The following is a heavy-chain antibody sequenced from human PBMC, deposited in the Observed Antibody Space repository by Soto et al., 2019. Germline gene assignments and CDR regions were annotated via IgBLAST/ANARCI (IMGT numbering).Heavy chain of an antibody. D-gene: IGHD3-10*01. CDR1: GGSFSGYY. CDR3: ARVMVRGVIIWFDP. CDR2: INHSGST. Sequence: SETLSVTCAVYGGSFSGYYWSWSRQPPWKGLEWIGEINHSGSTNYNPSLKSRVTISVDTSKNQFSLKLSSVTAADTAVYYCARVMVRGVIIWFDPWGQGTLVT. J-gene: IGHJ5*02. V-gene: IGHV4-34*01.